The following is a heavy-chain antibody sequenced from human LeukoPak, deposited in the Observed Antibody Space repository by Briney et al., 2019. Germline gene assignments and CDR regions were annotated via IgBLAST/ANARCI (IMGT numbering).Heavy chain of an antibody. CDR3: ARVITVRGVIFDY. CDR2: SYYSGST. CDR1: CGSFSTYY. V-gene: IGHV4-59*01. Sequence: SETLSLTRTVSCGSFSTYYWSWIRQPPGKGLEWIGYSYYSGSTNYNPPLKSRVAISVDTSKNQLPLNLSSVTAADTAVYYCARVITVRGVIFDYWGQGTLVTVSS. D-gene: IGHD3-16*01. J-gene: IGHJ4*02.